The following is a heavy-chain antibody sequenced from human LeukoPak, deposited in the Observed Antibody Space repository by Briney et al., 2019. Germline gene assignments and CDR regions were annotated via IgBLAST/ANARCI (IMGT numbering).Heavy chain of an antibody. V-gene: IGHV3-23*01. D-gene: IGHD4-11*01. CDR3: AKGNYVGYYYYYMVV. CDR2: ISGSGGST. Sequence: PGGSLRLSCAASGFTFSSYAMSWVRQAPGKGLEWVSAISGSGGSTYYADSVKGRFTISRDNSKNTLYLQMNSLRAEDTAVYYCAKGNYVGYYYYYMVVWSKGTTVTVSS. CDR1: GFTFSSYA. J-gene: IGHJ6*03.